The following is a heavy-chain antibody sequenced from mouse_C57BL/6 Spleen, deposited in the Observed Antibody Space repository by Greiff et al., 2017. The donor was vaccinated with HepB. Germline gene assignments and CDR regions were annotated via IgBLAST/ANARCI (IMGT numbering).Heavy chain of an antibody. D-gene: IGHD1-1*01. J-gene: IGHJ3*01. V-gene: IGHV14-1*01. CDR1: GFNIKDYY. Sequence: EVQLQQSGAELVRPGASVKLSCTASGFNIKDYYMHWVKQRPEQGLEWIGRIDPEDGDTEYAPKFQGKATMTADTSSNTAYLQLSSLTSEDTAVYYCTTPTYLDCYGCSYGFAYWGQGTLVTVSA. CDR3: TTPTYLDCYGCSYGFAY. CDR2: IDPEDGDT.